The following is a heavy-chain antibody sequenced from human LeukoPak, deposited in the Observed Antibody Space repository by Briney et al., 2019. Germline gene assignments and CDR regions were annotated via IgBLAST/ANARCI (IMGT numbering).Heavy chain of an antibody. D-gene: IGHD2-2*02. CDR3: ARGCYCSSTSCYTDGPQRDFDY. V-gene: IGHV4-34*01. Sequence: SETLSLTCTVSGGSISSYYWSWIRQPPGKGLEWIGEINHSGSTNYNPSLKSRVTISVDTSKNQFSLKLSSVTAADTAVYYCARGCYCSSTSCYTDGPQRDFDYWGQGTLVTVSS. CDR1: GGSISSYY. CDR2: INHSGST. J-gene: IGHJ4*02.